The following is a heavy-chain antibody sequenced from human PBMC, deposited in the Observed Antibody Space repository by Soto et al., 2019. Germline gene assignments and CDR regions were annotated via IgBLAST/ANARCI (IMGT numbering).Heavy chain of an antibody. CDR2: IYPSGST. CDR3: PRDPPDNHSSSSYYFDY. J-gene: IGHJ4*02. D-gene: IGHD6-13*01. Sequence: SETLSLTCAVSGGSLSSSNWWSWVRQPPGKGLEWIGEIYPSGSTNYNPSLKSRVTISVHKYKNQFSLKLSSVTAADTAVYYCPRDPPDNHSSSSYYFDYWGQRTLVTVS. CDR1: GGSLSSSNW. V-gene: IGHV4-4*02.